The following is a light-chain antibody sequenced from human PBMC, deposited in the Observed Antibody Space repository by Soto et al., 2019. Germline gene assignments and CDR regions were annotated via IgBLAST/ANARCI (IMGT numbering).Light chain of an antibody. CDR3: QQYNNWPIT. Sequence: DIVVTQSPATLSLSPGERVTLSCRASQSVSNYLAWYKQKPGQAPRLLMYDASKRATGIPARFSGRGSGTDFTLTITRLEPEDFAVYYCQQYNNWPITFGQGTRLEIK. CDR2: DAS. J-gene: IGKJ5*01. V-gene: IGKV3-11*01. CDR1: QSVSNY.